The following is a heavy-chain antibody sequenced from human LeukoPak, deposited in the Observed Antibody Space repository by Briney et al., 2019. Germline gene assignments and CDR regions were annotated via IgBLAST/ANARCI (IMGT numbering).Heavy chain of an antibody. J-gene: IGHJ3*02. Sequence: PGGSLRLSCAASGFTFSSYAMHWVRQAPGKGLEYVSAISSNGGSTYYADSVKGRFTISRDNSKNTLYLQMSSLRAEDTAVYYCVKVRLTGRDAFDIWGQGTMVTVSS. D-gene: IGHD3-9*01. CDR3: VKVRLTGRDAFDI. CDR1: GFTFSSYA. CDR2: ISSNGGST. V-gene: IGHV3-64D*06.